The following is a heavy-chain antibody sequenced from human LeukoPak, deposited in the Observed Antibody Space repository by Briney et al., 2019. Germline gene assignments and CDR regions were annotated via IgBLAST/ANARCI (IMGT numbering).Heavy chain of an antibody. CDR3: ARVYCSSTSCKALGAFDI. J-gene: IGHJ3*02. CDR1: GDSVSSNSAA. D-gene: IGHD2-2*01. V-gene: IGHV6-1*01. Sequence: SQTLSLTCAISGDSVSSNSAAWNWIKQSPSRGLEWLGRTYYRSKWYNDYAVSVKSRITINPDTSKNQFSLQLNSVTPEDTAVYYCARVYCSSTSCKALGAFDIWGQGTMVTVSS. CDR2: TYYRSKWYN.